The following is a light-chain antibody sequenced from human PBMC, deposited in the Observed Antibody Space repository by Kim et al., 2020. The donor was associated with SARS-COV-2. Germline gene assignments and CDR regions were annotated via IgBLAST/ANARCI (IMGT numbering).Light chain of an antibody. CDR3: QSYDNSLGLSYV. CDR1: SSNIGAGYD. J-gene: IGLJ1*01. CDR2: GNS. Sequence: QSALTQPPSVSGAPGQGVTISCTGSSSNIGAGYDVHWYQQLPRTAPKLVIYGNSNRPSGIPDRFSGSKSGTSASLAITGLQAEDEADYYCQSYDNSLGLSYVFGTGTKVTVL. V-gene: IGLV1-40*01.